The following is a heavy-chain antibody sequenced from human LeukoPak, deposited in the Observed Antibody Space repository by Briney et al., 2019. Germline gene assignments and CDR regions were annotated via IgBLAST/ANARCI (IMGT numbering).Heavy chain of an antibody. J-gene: IGHJ5*02. Sequence: GGSLRLSCAASGFTFSSYAMHWVRQAPGKGLEWVAVISYDGSNKYYADSVKGRFTISRDNSKNTLYLQMNSLRAEDTAVYYCARWTYYDFWTLSENKKNWFDPWGQGTLVTVSS. V-gene: IGHV3-30-3*01. CDR1: GFTFSSYA. CDR3: ARWTYYDFWTLSENKKNWFDP. CDR2: ISYDGSNK. D-gene: IGHD3-3*01.